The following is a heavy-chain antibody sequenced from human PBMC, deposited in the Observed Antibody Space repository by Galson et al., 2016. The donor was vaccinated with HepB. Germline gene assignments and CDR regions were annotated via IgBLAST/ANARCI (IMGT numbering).Heavy chain of an antibody. CDR1: GGSISSSNYY. D-gene: IGHD5-18*01. J-gene: IGHJ6*02. V-gene: IGHV4-39*01. Sequence: SRTCTVSGGSISSSNYYWGWIPQPPGTGPEWVGRIYHRGSTYYNPSLPPRHTISVDTSKNQFSLNVTSVTAADPAGYYCARRFRYTYGPPYGMDVWGQGTTVTVSS. CDR2: IYHRGST. CDR3: ARRFRYTYGPPYGMDV.